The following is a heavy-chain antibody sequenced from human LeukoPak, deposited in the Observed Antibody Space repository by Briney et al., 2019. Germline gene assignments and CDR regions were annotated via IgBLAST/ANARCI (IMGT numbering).Heavy chain of an antibody. Sequence: GESLKISCKGSGYSFTSYWIGWVRQMPGKGLEWMGIIYPGDSDTRYSPSFQGQVTISADKSISPAYLQWSSLKALDTAMYYCARRPYYYDSTPLGDYWGQGTLVTVSS. J-gene: IGHJ4*02. CDR2: IYPGDSDT. CDR3: ARRPYYYDSTPLGDY. D-gene: IGHD3-22*01. V-gene: IGHV5-51*01. CDR1: GYSFTSYW.